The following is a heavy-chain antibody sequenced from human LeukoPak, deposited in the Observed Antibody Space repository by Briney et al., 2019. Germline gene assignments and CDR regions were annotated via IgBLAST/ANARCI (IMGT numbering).Heavy chain of an antibody. CDR2: IRHDGSNK. D-gene: IGHD3-9*01. V-gene: IGHV3-30*02. J-gene: IGHJ4*01. CDR1: GFTFSSYG. CDR3: AKDLIDGSYYLDY. Sequence: GGSLRLSCAASGFTFSSYGMHWVRQAPGKGLEWVAFIRHDGSNKYYADSVKGRFTISRDYSKNTLYLQMNSLRADDTALYYCAKDLIDGSYYLDYWGHGTLVTVSS.